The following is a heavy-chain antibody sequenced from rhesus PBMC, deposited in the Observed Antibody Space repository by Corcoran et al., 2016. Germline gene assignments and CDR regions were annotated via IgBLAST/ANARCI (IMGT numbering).Heavy chain of an antibody. J-gene: IGHJ4*01. CDR2: IGCSMCST. V-gene: IGHV4-127*01. Sequence: QVQLQESGPGLVKPSETLSLTCAVSGYSISSGYCWSWIRQPPGRGLEWIGYIGCSMCSTNYNPALKSRVTISKDTSKNQFSLKLSSVTAADTAVYYCARVWYSSWFLDYWGQGVLVTVSS. CDR1: GYSISSGYC. CDR3: ARVWYSSWFLDY. D-gene: IGHD6-13*01.